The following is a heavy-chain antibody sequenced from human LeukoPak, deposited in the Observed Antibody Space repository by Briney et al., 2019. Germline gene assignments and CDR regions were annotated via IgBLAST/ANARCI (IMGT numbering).Heavy chain of an antibody. D-gene: IGHD1-14*01. CDR2: ISGGGDSK. J-gene: IGHJ4*02. Sequence: PGGSLRLSCAASGFTFSDYYMTWIRQAPGKGLECLSYISGGGDSKFYVDSVKGRFTISRDNAKNSVYLQLNRLRVEDTAVYYCARRAYHNPFFDSWGQGTLVTVSS. CDR1: GFTFSDYY. V-gene: IGHV3-11*01. CDR3: ARRAYHNPFFDS.